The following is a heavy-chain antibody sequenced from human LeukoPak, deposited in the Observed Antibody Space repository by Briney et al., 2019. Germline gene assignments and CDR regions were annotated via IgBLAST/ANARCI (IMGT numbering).Heavy chain of an antibody. J-gene: IGHJ6*03. CDR2: ISYDGRNK. V-gene: IGHV3-30*03. CDR1: GFTFSSYG. CDR3: ARVGDMRDGYNLGYYYYYMDV. D-gene: IGHD5-24*01. Sequence: GRSLRLSCAASGFTFSSYGMHWVRQAPGKGLEWVAIISYDGRNKYYADSVKGRFTISRDNSKNTLYLQMNSLRAEDTAVYYCARVGDMRDGYNLGYYYYYMDVWGKGTTVTVSS.